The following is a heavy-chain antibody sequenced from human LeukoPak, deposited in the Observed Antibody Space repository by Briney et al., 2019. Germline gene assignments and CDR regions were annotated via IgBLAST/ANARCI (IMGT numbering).Heavy chain of an antibody. J-gene: IGHJ4*02. CDR1: GFTFSSYG. D-gene: IGHD3-22*01. V-gene: IGHV3-33*06. CDR2: IWYDGSNK. CDR3: AKGTWSRYYYDSSGYYCLDY. Sequence: PGGSLRLSCAASGFTFSSYGMHWVRQAPGKGLEWVAVIWYDGSNKYYADSVKGRFTISRDNSKNTLYLQMNSLRAEDTAVYYCAKGTWSRYYYDSSGYYCLDYWGQGTLVTVSS.